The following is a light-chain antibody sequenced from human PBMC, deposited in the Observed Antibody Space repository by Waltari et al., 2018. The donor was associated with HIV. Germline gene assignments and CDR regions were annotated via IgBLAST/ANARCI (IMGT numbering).Light chain of an antibody. CDR1: TSNIGAGYD. J-gene: IGLJ3*02. CDR3: QSYDSSLSGSWV. CDR2: ANT. V-gene: IGLV1-40*01. Sequence: QSVLTQPPSVSGAPGQRVSISCTGSTSNIGAGYDVHWYHQVPGTAPKLLIFANTNRPSGVPDRSSGSKSGTSASLAISGLRAEDEAYYYCQSYDSSLSGSWVFGGGTKLTVL.